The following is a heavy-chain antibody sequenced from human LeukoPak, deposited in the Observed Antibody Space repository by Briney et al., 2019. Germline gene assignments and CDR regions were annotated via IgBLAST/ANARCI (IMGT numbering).Heavy chain of an antibody. J-gene: IGHJ3*02. Sequence: SETLSRTCTVSGGSISSYYWSWIRQPPGKGLEWIGYIYYSGSTNYNPSLKSRVTISVDTSKNQFSLKLSSVTAADTAVYYCARSERGAFDIWGQGTMVTVSS. CDR3: ARSERGAFDI. CDR1: GGSISSYY. CDR2: IYYSGST. V-gene: IGHV4-59*01.